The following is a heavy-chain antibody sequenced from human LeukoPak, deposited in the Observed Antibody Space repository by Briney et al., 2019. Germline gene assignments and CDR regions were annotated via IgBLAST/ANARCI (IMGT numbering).Heavy chain of an antibody. CDR3: ARDWAVNKCGYSYPYCERVAFDI. Sequence: GASVTVSCKASGYTFTSYGISWVRQAPGQGLEWMGWISAYNGNTNYAQKLQGRVTMTTDTSTRTTYMELRSLRSDDTAVYYCARDWAVNKCGYSYPYCERVAFDIWGQGTMVTVSS. CDR1: GYTFTSYG. CDR2: ISAYNGNT. J-gene: IGHJ3*02. V-gene: IGHV1-18*01. D-gene: IGHD5-18*01.